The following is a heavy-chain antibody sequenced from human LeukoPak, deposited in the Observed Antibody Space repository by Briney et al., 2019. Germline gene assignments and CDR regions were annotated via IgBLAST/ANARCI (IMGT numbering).Heavy chain of an antibody. V-gene: IGHV1-18*01. CDR3: AREEGGCGSDY. J-gene: IGHJ4*02. D-gene: IGHD1-26*01. CDR2: ISAYNGNT. Sequence: ASVKVSCKASGFTFTRYHISWVRQAPGQGLEWMGWISAYNGNTNYAQKLQGRVTMTTDTSTSTTYMELRSLRSHDTAVYYCAREEGGCGSDYWGQGTLVTVSS. CDR1: GFTFTRYH.